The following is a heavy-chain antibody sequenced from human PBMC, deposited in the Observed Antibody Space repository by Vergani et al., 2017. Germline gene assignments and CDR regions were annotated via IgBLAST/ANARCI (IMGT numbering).Heavy chain of an antibody. CDR2: IYYSGST. V-gene: IGHV4-30-4*01. J-gene: IGHJ5*02. CDR1: GGSISSGDYY. CDR3: ARMKAAAGTGSWFDP. Sequence: QVQLQESGPGLVKPSQTLSLTCTVSGGSISSGDYYWSWIRQPPGKGLEWIGYIYYSGSTYYNPSLKSRVTISVDTSKNQFSLKLSSVTAADTAVYYCARMKAAAGTGSWFDPWGQGTLVTVSS. D-gene: IGHD6-13*01.